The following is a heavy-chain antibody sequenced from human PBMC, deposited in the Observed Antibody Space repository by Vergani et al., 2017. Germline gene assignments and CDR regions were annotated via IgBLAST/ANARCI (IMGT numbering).Heavy chain of an antibody. V-gene: IGHV3-20*04. J-gene: IGHJ4*02. D-gene: IGHD4-23*01. Sequence: EVQLVESGGSLVRPGGSLRLSCAVSGFTFNDYGMTWVRQTPGKGLEWVFSISYNGDRATYRDSVKGRFTVSRDSAKNSLYLQMNNLRAEDTALYYCGKDENYGGQYFDSWGQGALVTVSS. CDR3: GKDENYGGQYFDS. CDR2: ISYNGDRA. CDR1: GFTFNDYG.